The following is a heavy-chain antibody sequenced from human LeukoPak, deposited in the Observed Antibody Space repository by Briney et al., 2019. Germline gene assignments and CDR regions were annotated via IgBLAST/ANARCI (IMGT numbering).Heavy chain of an antibody. Sequence: ASVKVTCKASGYTFTDHYMHWVRQAPGQGLEWMGWINPNSGGTNYAQKFQGRVTMTRDTSISTAYMELSRLRSDDTAVYYCARDTGASGYFRSWGQGTLVTVSS. CDR1: GYTFTDHY. D-gene: IGHD3-3*01. CDR2: INPNSGGT. J-gene: IGHJ4*02. CDR3: ARDTGASGYFRS. V-gene: IGHV1-2*02.